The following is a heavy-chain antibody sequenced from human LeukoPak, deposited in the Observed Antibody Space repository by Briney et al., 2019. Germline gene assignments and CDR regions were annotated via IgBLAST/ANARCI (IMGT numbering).Heavy chain of an antibody. D-gene: IGHD6-13*01. Sequence: ETLSLTCAVYGGSXXGYYWSWIRQPPGKGLEWIGEINHSGSTNYNPSLKSRVTISVDTSKNQFSLKLSSVTAADTAVYYCARAWAAAGRSYYFDYWGQGTLVTVSS. V-gene: IGHV4-34*01. CDR3: ARAWAAAGRSYYFDY. CDR2: INHSGST. J-gene: IGHJ4*02. CDR1: GGSXXGYY.